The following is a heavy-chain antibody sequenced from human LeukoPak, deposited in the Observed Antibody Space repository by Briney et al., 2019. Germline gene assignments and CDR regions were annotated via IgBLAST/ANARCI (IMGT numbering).Heavy chain of an antibody. CDR3: ARDAQWLVPEGYYYYMDV. CDR2: ISSSSSYI. Sequence: GGSLTLASWGTGFTFSRYNMNWVRHATGKGLERVSSISSSSSYIYYADSVKGRFTISRDNAQNSLFLQMNSLRAEDTAVYYCARDAQWLVPEGYYYYMDVWGKGTTVTVSS. V-gene: IGHV3-21*01. CDR1: GFTFSRYN. J-gene: IGHJ6*03. D-gene: IGHD6-19*01.